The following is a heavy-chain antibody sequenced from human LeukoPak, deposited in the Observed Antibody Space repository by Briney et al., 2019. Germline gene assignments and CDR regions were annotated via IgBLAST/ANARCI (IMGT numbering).Heavy chain of an antibody. J-gene: IGHJ5*02. CDR1: GGSFSGYY. Sequence: PSETLSLTCAVHGGSFSGYYWSWIRQPPGKGLEWIGEINHSGSANYNPSLKSRVTISVDTSKNQFSLKLSSVTAADTAVYYCARGANYYGSGSYYNLSWFDPWGQGALVTVSS. CDR2: INHSGSA. V-gene: IGHV4-34*01. CDR3: ARGANYYGSGSYYNLSWFDP. D-gene: IGHD3-10*01.